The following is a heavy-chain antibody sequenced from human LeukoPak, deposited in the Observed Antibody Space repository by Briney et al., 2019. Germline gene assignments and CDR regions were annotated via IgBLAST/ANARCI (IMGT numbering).Heavy chain of an antibody. CDR3: ARTGILTGYYGYLGY. J-gene: IGHJ4*02. D-gene: IGHD3-9*01. CDR2: IYSGGST. CDR1: GFTVSSNY. Sequence: GGSLRLSCAASGFTVSSNYMSWVRQAPGKGLEWVSVIYSGGSTYYADSVKGRFTISRDNSKNTLYLQMNSLRAEDTAVYYCARTGILTGYYGYLGYWGQGTLVTVSS. V-gene: IGHV3-53*01.